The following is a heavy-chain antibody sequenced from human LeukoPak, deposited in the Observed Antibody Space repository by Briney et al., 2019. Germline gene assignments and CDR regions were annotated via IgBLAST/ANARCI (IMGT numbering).Heavy chain of an antibody. Sequence: GGSLRLSCVASGFTFRGYGMHWVRQAPGKGLELVAFIRYDGCNEYYADSVKGRFTVSRDNSKNTVYLQMNSLRAEDTAVYYCAKDLGVALAGTSFDHWGQGTLVSVSS. CDR1: GFTFRGYG. J-gene: IGHJ4*02. CDR2: IRYDGCNE. D-gene: IGHD6-19*01. V-gene: IGHV3-30*02. CDR3: AKDLGVALAGTSFDH.